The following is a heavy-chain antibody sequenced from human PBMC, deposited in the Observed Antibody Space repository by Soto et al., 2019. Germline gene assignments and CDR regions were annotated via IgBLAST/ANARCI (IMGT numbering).Heavy chain of an antibody. D-gene: IGHD6-6*01. V-gene: IGHV3-74*01. CDR2: INSDGSST. CDR1: GFTFSSYW. CDR3: ARVQQLESFLYYYYGMDV. Sequence: GGSLRLSCAASGFTFSSYWMHWVRQAPGKGLVWVSRINSDGSSTRYADSVKGRFTISRDNAKNSLYLQMNSLRAEDTAVYYCARVQQLESFLYYYYGMDVWGQGTTVTV. J-gene: IGHJ6*02.